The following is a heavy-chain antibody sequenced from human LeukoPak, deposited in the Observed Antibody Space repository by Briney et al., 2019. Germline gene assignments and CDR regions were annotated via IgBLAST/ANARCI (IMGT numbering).Heavy chain of an antibody. D-gene: IGHD6-13*01. CDR2: VWYGGNNK. V-gene: IGHV3-33*01. Sequence: GGSLTPSRAASGFSFRSYGMHWVSQPPGKWREWVAIVWYGGNNKYYADSVKGRFTVSRDNSKDTVSLQLNSLRAEDTAVYYCARGSEAAAGAFDYWGQGALVTVP. J-gene: IGHJ4*02. CDR1: GFSFRSYG. CDR3: ARGSEAAAGAFDY.